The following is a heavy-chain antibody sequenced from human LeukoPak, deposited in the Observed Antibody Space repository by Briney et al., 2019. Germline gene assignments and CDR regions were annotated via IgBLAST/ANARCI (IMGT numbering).Heavy chain of an antibody. Sequence: SETLSLTCTVSGGSISSYYWSWIRQPPGKGLEWIGYIYYSGSTNYNPSLKSRVTISVDTSKNQFSLKLSSVTAADTAVYYCARRGVQEQTFDIWGQGTMVTVSS. V-gene: IGHV4-59*08. J-gene: IGHJ3*02. CDR2: IYYSGST. CDR3: ARRGVQEQTFDI. D-gene: IGHD1/OR15-1a*01. CDR1: GGSISSYY.